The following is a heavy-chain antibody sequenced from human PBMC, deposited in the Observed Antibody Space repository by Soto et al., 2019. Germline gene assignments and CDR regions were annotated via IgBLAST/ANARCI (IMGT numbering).Heavy chain of an antibody. V-gene: IGHV4-34*01. CDR2: INHGGST. CDR3: ARGGVRGVIRY. J-gene: IGHJ4*02. CDR1: GGSFSGYY. D-gene: IGHD3-10*01. Sequence: QVQLQQWGAGLLKPSETLSLTCAVYGGSFSGYYWSWIRQPPGKGLEWIGEINHGGSTNYNPSLKSRVTISVDTSKNQFSLKLSSVTAADTAVYYCARGGVRGVIRYWGQGTLVTVSS.